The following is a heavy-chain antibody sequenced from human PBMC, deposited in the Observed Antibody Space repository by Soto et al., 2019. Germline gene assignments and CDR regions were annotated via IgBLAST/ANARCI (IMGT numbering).Heavy chain of an antibody. V-gene: IGHV1-2*02. Sequence: QVQLVQSGAEVKKPGASVKVSCKASGYIFSDYYMHWVRQAPGQGLECMGWINPNSGDTIYAQKFQGRVTVTGDPSISTAYMELSRLTSDDTAVYYCVGGRAVAGINDEAFDLWGQGTMVTVSS. CDR2: INPNSGDT. D-gene: IGHD6-19*01. J-gene: IGHJ3*01. CDR3: VGGRAVAGINDEAFDL. CDR1: GYIFSDYY.